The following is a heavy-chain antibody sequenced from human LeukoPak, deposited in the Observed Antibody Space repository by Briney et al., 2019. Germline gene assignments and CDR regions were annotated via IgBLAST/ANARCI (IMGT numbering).Heavy chain of an antibody. D-gene: IGHD3-3*01. Sequence: SETLSLTCAVYGGSFSGYYWSWIRQPPGKGLEWIGEINHSGSTNYNPSLKSRVTISVDTSKNQFSLKLSSVTAADTAVYYCARGPRFLEWLLSVWGQGATVTVSS. CDR1: GGSFSGYY. J-gene: IGHJ6*02. CDR2: INHSGST. CDR3: ARGPRFLEWLLSV. V-gene: IGHV4-34*01.